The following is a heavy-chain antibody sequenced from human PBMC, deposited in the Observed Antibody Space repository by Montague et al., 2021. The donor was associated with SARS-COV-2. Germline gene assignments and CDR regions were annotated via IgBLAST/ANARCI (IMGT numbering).Heavy chain of an antibody. V-gene: IGHV4-39*01. D-gene: IGHD1-7*01. CDR2: IYHNGKT. CDR1: GDSLTNTRYF. J-gene: IGHJ4*02. CDR3: AVELNYFFDY. Sequence: DTLSLPFPVSGDSLTNTRYFWGWIRQPPGKALEWIGSIYHNGKTYYNPSLERRALLSIDTSKNQFSLRLSSVIASDTAVYYCAVELNYFFDYWGQGFLVSVSS.